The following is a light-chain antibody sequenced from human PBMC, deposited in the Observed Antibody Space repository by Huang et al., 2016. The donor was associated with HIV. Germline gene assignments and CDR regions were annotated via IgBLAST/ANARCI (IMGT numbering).Light chain of an antibody. V-gene: IGKV3-20*01. Sequence: EIVLTQSPGTLSLSPGERATLSCRASQSVSSTYLAWYQQKPGQAPRLLTDSASGMATGIPDRFSGSGSGTDFTLTISRLEPEDFAVYYCQQYGRSPRTFGQGTKVEIK. CDR2: SAS. CDR1: QSVSSTY. CDR3: QQYGRSPRT. J-gene: IGKJ1*01.